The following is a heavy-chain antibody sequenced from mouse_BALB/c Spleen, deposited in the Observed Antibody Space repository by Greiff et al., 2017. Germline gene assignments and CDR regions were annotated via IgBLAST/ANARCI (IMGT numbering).Heavy chain of an antibody. Sequence: DVQLVESGGGLVQPGGSRKLSCAASGFTFSSFGMHWVRQAPEKGLEWVAYISSGSSTIYYADTVKGRFTISRDNPKNTLFLQMTSLRSEDTAMYYCARGGNGAMDYWGQGTSVTVSS. V-gene: IGHV5-17*02. CDR1: GFTFSSFG. D-gene: IGHD2-1*01. J-gene: IGHJ4*01. CDR2: ISSGSSTI. CDR3: ARGGNGAMDY.